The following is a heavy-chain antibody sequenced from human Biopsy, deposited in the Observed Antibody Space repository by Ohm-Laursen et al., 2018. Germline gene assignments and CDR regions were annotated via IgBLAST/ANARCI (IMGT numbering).Heavy chain of an antibody. J-gene: IGHJ6*02. Sequence: SLRLSCAASGLTFNSHEMNWVRQAPGKGLEWISYITGSSSTIYYADSVKGRFTISRDNAKNSLYLQMNSLRAEDTAVYYCTRLAYYYYYGMDVWGQGTTVTVSS. CDR2: ITGSSSTI. CDR3: TRLAYYYYYGMDV. V-gene: IGHV3-48*03. CDR1: GLTFNSHE. D-gene: IGHD2-21*01.